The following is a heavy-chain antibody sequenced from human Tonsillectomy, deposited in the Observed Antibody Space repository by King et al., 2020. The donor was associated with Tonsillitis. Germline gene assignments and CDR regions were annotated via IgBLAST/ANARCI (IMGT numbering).Heavy chain of an antibody. Sequence: VQLVESGGGLVKPGESLRLSCAASGFTFSDHYMSWIRQAPGKGMEGVSYISYSGGTIYYADSVKGRLTISRDNAKNSLFLQMNSLRAEDTAVYYCARDRWFGGVWGQGTTVTVSS. CDR3: ARDRWFGGV. V-gene: IGHV3-11*01. J-gene: IGHJ6*02. CDR2: ISYSGGTI. D-gene: IGHD3-10*01. CDR1: GFTFSDHY.